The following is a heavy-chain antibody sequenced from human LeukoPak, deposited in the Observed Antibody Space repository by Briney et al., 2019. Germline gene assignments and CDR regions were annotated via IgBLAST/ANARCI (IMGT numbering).Heavy chain of an antibody. Sequence: GXSLRLSRAASGVTFSSYDMNWVRQAPGQGLEWVSSISSSSSYRYYADSVKGRFTISGDNAKNSLYVQMNSLRAEDTAVYDCPHYYYGSGYPYCCQGTLVTVXS. D-gene: IGHD3-22*01. CDR1: GVTFSSYD. CDR3: PHYYYGSGYPY. V-gene: IGHV3-21*01. J-gene: IGHJ4*02. CDR2: ISSSSSYR.